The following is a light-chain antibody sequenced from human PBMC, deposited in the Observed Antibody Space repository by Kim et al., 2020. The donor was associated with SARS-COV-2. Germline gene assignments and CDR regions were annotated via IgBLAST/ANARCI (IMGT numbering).Light chain of an antibody. J-gene: IGLJ2*01. Sequence: QPVLTQSPSASASLGASVKLTCTLSSGHSSYAIAWHQQQPEKGPRYLMKLNSDGSHSKGAGIPDRFPGSSSGAERYLTISSLQSEDEAYYYCQTWGTGIVVFGGGTQLTVL. V-gene: IGLV4-69*01. CDR2: LNSDGSH. CDR3: QTWGTGIVV. CDR1: SGHSSYA.